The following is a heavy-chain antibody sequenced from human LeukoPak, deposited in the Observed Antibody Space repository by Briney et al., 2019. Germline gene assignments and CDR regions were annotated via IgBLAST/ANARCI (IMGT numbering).Heavy chain of an antibody. Sequence: GGSLRLSCAASEFTFSRYTMNWVRQAPGKGLEWVGRIKSKTDGGTTDYAAPVKGRFTISRDDSKNTLYLQMNSLRTEDTAVYYCTTDFGGSDGCWGQGTLVTVSS. D-gene: IGHD5-24*01. CDR1: EFTFSRYT. CDR3: TTDFGGSDGC. J-gene: IGHJ4*02. CDR2: IKSKTDGGTT. V-gene: IGHV3-15*07.